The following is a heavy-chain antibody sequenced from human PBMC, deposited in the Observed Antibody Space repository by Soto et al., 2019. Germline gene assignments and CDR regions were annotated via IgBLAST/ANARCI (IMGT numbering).Heavy chain of an antibody. V-gene: IGHV1-2*04. CDR3: ARAEWELLNFDY. Sequence: GASVKASCKSSGYTFTGYYMHWVRQAPGQGLEWMGWINPNSGGTNYAQKFQGWVTMTRDTSISTAYMELSRLRSDDTAVYYCARAEWELLNFDYWGQGTLVTVSS. J-gene: IGHJ4*02. CDR2: INPNSGGT. D-gene: IGHD1-26*01. CDR1: GYTFTGYY.